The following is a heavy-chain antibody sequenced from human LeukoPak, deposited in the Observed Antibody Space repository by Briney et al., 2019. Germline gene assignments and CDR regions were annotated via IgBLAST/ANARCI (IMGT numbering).Heavy chain of an antibody. Sequence: GGSLRLSCAASGFTFSSYAMSWVRQAPGKGLEWVSTISVSGDSTYYADSVKGRFTISRDNAKNSLYLQMNSLRAEDTAVYYCARVGVRGFDYWGQGTLVTVSS. CDR2: ISVSGDST. CDR1: GFTFSSYA. D-gene: IGHD3-10*01. V-gene: IGHV3-23*01. CDR3: ARVGVRGFDY. J-gene: IGHJ4*02.